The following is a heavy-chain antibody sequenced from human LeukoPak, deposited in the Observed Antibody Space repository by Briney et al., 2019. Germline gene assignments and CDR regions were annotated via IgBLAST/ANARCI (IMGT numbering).Heavy chain of an antibody. CDR2: IYYSGST. Sequence: PSETLSLTCTGSGVSISGYYWSWIRQPPGKGLEYIGYIYYSGSTNYNPSLKSRVTISVDTSKHQFSLKLSSVTAADTAVYYCARLDTILGVAKGFDYWGLGTLVTVSS. CDR1: GVSISGYY. CDR3: ARLDTILGVAKGFDY. V-gene: IGHV4-59*13. J-gene: IGHJ4*02. D-gene: IGHD3-3*01.